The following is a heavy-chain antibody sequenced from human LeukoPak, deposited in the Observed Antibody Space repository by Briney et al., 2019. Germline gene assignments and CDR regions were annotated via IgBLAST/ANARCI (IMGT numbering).Heavy chain of an antibody. J-gene: IGHJ5*02. CDR3: ARGGLAGSSWSWFDP. CDR2: IERGGST. D-gene: IGHD6-13*01. CDR1: GGSFSDYF. Sequence: SETLSLTCGVYGGSFSDYFWTWIRQPPGKGLEWIGEIERGGSTVYSPTLRSRVTTSLDTSKIQISLRLTSVTAADTAVYFCARGGLAGSSWSWFDPWGQGTLVTVSS. V-gene: IGHV4-34*01.